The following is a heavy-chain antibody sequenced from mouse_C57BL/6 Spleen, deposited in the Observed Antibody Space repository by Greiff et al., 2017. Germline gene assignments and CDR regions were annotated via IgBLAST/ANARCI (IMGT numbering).Heavy chain of an antibody. CDR3: TRSVKRYFDV. J-gene: IGHJ1*03. CDR2: IYPGDGDT. Sequence: QVQLKESGAELVKPGASVKISCKASGYAFSSYWMNCVKQRPGKGLVWIGQIYPGDGDTNYNGQFKGKATLTADKSSSTANMQLSSLTSEDSAVYFGTRSVKRYFDVWGTGTTVTVSS. V-gene: IGHV1-80*01. D-gene: IGHD2-2*01. CDR1: GYAFSSYW.